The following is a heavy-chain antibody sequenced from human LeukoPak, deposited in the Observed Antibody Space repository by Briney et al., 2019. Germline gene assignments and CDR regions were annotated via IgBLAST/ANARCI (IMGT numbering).Heavy chain of an antibody. V-gene: IGHV3-21*06. Sequence: PGGSLRLSCTASGFSFSTYVMTWVRQAPGKGLEWISSMSSGSRYIYYADSVRGRFTISRDNTKNSLYLLMTNLRAEDTAIYYCARDRPTGASRVFVVQWGQGTPVTVSS. J-gene: IGHJ4*02. CDR2: MSSGSRYI. CDR1: GFSFSTYV. D-gene: IGHD2-15*01. CDR3: ARDRPTGASRVFVVQ.